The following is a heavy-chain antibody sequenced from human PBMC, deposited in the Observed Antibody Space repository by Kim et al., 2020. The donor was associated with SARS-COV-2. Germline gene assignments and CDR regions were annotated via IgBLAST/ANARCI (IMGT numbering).Heavy chain of an antibody. CDR1: GGTFSSYA. CDR2: IIPIFGTA. V-gene: IGHV1-69*13. J-gene: IGHJ6*02. Sequence: SVKVSCKASGGTFSSYAISWVRQAPGQGLEWMGGIIPIFGTANYAQKFQGRVTITADESTSTAYMELSSLRSEDTAVYYCARATGDREQQLPRGYYYGMDVWGQGTTVTVSS. D-gene: IGHD6-13*01. CDR3: ARATGDREQQLPRGYYYGMDV.